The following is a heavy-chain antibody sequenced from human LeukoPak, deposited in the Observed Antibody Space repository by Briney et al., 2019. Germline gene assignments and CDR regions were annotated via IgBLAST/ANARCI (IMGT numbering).Heavy chain of an antibody. V-gene: IGHV3-9*01. CDR2: ISWNSGSI. Sequence: GGSLRLSCAASGFTFDDYAMHWVRQAPGKGLEWVSGISWNSGSIGYADSVKGRFTISRDNAKNSLYLQMNSLRAEDTALYYCAKVGWFGELLAPFDYWGQGTLVTVS. D-gene: IGHD3-10*01. J-gene: IGHJ4*02. CDR1: GFTFDDYA. CDR3: AKVGWFGELLAPFDY.